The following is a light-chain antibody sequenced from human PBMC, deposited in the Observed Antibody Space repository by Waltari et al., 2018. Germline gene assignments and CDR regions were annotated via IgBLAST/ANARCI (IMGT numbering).Light chain of an antibody. CDR1: QSISSNY. CDR3: QQYGSSPLT. CDR2: GAS. Sequence: EILLTQSPGTLSLSPGERATLSCRASQSISSNYLAWYQQKPGQAPRLLIYGASSRATGIPDRFSGSGYDTDFTLTVSRLESEDFGVYYCQQYGSSPLTVGQGTKVEIK. V-gene: IGKV3-20*01. J-gene: IGKJ2*01.